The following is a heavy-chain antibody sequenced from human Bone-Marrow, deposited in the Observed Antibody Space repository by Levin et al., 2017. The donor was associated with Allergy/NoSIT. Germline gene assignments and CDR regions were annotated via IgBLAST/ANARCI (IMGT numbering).Heavy chain of an antibody. CDR3: VRVYSSGYSCDY. CDR2: ISSSSSTI. Sequence: GGSLRLSCAASGFTFSSYSINWVHRAPGKGLEWVSYISSSSSTIHYADSVKGRFSTSRDNAQNSVHLQMNSLRAEDTAVYYCVRVYSSGYSCDYWGQGTQVTVSS. CDR1: GFTFSSYS. V-gene: IGHV3-48*04. D-gene: IGHD3-22*01. J-gene: IGHJ4*02.